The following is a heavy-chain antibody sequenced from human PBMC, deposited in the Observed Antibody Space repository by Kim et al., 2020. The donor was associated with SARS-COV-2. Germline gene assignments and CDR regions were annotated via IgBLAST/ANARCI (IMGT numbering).Heavy chain of an antibody. CDR3: GGHGAVSY. CDR1: GFTLSNNA. D-gene: IGHD3-16*01. Sequence: GGSLRLSCAASGFTLSNNAMTWVRQAPGKGLEWVSDIRGGGDTYYADSVKGRFTFSRDDSQNVLFLQMDSLRADDTALYYCGGHGAVSYWGQGTLVTVAS. V-gene: IGHV3-23*01. J-gene: IGHJ4*02. CDR2: IRGGGDT.